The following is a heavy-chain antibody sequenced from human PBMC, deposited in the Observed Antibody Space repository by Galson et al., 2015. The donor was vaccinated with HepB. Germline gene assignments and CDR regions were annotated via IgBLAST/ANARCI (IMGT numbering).Heavy chain of an antibody. V-gene: IGHV3-30*02. Sequence: SLRLSCAASGFTFSSYGMHWVRQAPGKGLEWVAFIRYDGSNKYYADSVKGRFTISRDNSKNTLYLQMNSLRAEDTAVYYCAKDLADGYYDILPSIEGDYWGQGTLVTVSS. J-gene: IGHJ4*02. CDR1: GFTFSSYG. CDR3: AKDLADGYYDILPSIEGDY. D-gene: IGHD3-9*01. CDR2: IRYDGSNK.